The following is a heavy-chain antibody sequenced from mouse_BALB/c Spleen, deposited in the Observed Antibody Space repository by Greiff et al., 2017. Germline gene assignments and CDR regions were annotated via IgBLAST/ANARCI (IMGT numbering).Heavy chain of an antibody. CDR2: ISSGGST. CDR1: GFTFSSYA. D-gene: IGHD1-2*01. Sequence: EVKLMESGGGLVKPGGSLKLSCAASGFTFSSYAMSWVRQTPEKRLEWVASISSGGSTYYPDSVKGRFTISRDNARNILYLQMSSLRSEDTAMYYCARAPLYYGYVLFDYWGQGTTLTVSS. V-gene: IGHV5-6-5*01. CDR3: ARAPLYYGYVLFDY. J-gene: IGHJ2*01.